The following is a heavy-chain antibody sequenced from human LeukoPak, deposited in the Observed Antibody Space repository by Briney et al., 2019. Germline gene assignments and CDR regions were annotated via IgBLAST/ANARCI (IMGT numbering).Heavy chain of an antibody. CDR2: INYTGDTDTGIT. CDR1: GGSFSAYS. CDR3: ARGYSGFWQFDY. D-gene: IGHD2-15*01. J-gene: IGHJ4*02. Sequence: SETLSLTCAVSGGSFSAYSWNWIRQLPQKGLEWIADINYTGDTDTGITNYSPSLERRVTVSADTPKNQFSLYIRSVTDADTSVYYCARGYSGFWQFDYWGQGILVTVSS. V-gene: IGHV4-34*01.